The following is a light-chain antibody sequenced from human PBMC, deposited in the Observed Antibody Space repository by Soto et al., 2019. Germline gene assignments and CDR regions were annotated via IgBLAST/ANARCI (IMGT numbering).Light chain of an antibody. Sequence: IVLTQSPRKRAFSPEKIDTVSCRASQSVTTRLAWYQHKPGQAPTLLMSGASNRASGVPVRFSGSGSVTDFTLTITRLEPEDFALYYCKQYGGSLITFGLGTRLEI. V-gene: IGKV3-20*01. J-gene: IGKJ5*01. CDR1: QSVTTR. CDR2: GAS. CDR3: KQYGGSLIT.